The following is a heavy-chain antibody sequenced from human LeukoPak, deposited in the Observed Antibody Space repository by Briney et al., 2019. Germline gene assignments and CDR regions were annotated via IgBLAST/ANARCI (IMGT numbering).Heavy chain of an antibody. D-gene: IGHD2-15*01. CDR1: GFTVSNNY. Sequence: GSLRLSCAASGFTVSNNYINRVRPAPGEGLEWVSVLYSGGTTYHADSVKGRFTISRDNSKNTLYLQMNSLRVEDTAVYYCAKDLSSGGDYWGQGTLVTVSS. J-gene: IGHJ4*02. CDR2: LYSGGTT. V-gene: IGHV3-66*01. CDR3: AKDLSSGGDY.